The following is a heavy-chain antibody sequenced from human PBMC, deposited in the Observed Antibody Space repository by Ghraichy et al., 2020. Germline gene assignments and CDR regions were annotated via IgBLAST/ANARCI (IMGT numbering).Heavy chain of an antibody. D-gene: IGHD2-2*01. CDR2: ISGSGGGT. CDR3: AKEIVVVPAAIDY. Sequence: ESLNISCAASGFTFSSFAMSWVRQAPGKGLEWVSAISGSGGGTYYADSVKGRFTISRDNSKNTLYLQMNSLRAEDTAVYYCAKEIVVVPAAIDYWGQGTLVTVSS. J-gene: IGHJ4*02. V-gene: IGHV3-23*01. CDR1: GFTFSSFA.